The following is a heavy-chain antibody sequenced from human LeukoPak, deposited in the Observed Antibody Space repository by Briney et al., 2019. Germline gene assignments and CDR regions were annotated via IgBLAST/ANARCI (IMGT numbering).Heavy chain of an antibody. V-gene: IGHV3-21*01. J-gene: IGHJ3*02. Sequence: GGSLRLSCAASGFTFSNFNMNWVRQAPGKGLEWVSTISIGSTHILYADSVKGRFTISRDNAKNSLYLQMNSLRVEDTAVYYCARGLQYNDAFDIWGQGTVVTVSS. CDR1: GFTFSNFN. CDR3: ARGLQYNDAFDI. CDR2: ISIGSTHI. D-gene: IGHD1-1*01.